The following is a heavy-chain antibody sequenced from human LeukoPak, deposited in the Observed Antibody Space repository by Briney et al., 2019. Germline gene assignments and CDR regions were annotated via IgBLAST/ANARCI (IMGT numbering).Heavy chain of an antibody. V-gene: IGHV4-59*01. D-gene: IGHD4-17*01. CDR3: ARDRYGDYVADY. CDR2: IYYSGST. CDR1: GGSIRSYY. Sequence: PSETLSLTCTVSGGSIRSYYRSWIRQPPGKGLEWIGYIYYSGSTNYNPSLKSRVTISVDTSKNQFSLKLSSVTAADTAVYYCARDRYGDYVADYWGQGPPVTVSS. J-gene: IGHJ4*02.